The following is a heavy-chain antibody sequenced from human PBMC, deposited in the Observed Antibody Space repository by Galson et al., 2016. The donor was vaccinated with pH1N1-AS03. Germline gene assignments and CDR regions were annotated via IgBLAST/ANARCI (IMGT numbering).Heavy chain of an antibody. CDR3: VRGSPHSSSTNYAFEF. J-gene: IGHJ3*01. V-gene: IGHV1-2*02. Sequence: SVKVSCKASGYAFTDYYMHLLRQAPGQGLEWMAWINTDSGGTDYAQKFQGRVTMTRDASISTTYMELSSLRSDDTAVYYCVRGSPHSSSTNYAFEFWGLGTMVTVSS. D-gene: IGHD6-13*01. CDR2: INTDSGGT. CDR1: GYAFTDYY.